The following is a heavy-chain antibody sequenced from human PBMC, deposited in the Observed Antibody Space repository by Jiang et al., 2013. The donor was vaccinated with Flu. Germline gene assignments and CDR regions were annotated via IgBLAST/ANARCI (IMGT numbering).Heavy chain of an antibody. CDR3: ARTWPYYGDYLFDY. D-gene: IGHD4-17*01. J-gene: IGHJ4*02. CDR1: GGSISSSSYY. CDR2: IYYSGST. V-gene: IGHV4-39*01. Sequence: GSGLVKPSETLSLTCTVSGGSISSSSYYWGWIRQPPGKGLEWIGSIYYSGSTYYNPSLKSRVTISVDTSKNQFSLKLSSVTAADTAVYYCARTWPYYGDYLFDYWGQGTLVTVSS.